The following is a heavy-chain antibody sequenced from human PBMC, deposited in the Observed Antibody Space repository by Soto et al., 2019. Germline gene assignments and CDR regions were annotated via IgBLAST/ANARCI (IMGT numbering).Heavy chain of an antibody. D-gene: IGHD3-10*01. V-gene: IGHV3-23*01. CDR3: AKGHLVVPPHYYGSFSYPSDYYGMDV. J-gene: IGHJ6*02. CDR2: IIGSGGSI. Sequence: GGSLRLSCAAPGFTFSSYAMSWVRQGPGKGLEWVSAIIGSGGSIYYADSVKGRFTISRDNSKNTLYLQMNSLRAGDTAVYYCAKGHLVVPPHYYGSFSYPSDYYGMDVWGQGTTVTVSS. CDR1: GFTFSSYA.